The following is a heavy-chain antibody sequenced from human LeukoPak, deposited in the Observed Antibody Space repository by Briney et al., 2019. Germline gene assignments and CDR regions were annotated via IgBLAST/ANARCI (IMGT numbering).Heavy chain of an antibody. J-gene: IGHJ3*02. Sequence: PGESLKISCKGSGYRLTSYWISWVRQMPGKGLEWMGRIDPSDSYTKYSPSFQGHVTTSADKSISTAYLQWSSLKASDTAMYYCTRRGYSGDAFDIWGQGTMVTVSS. CDR2: IDPSDSYT. D-gene: IGHD5-12*01. V-gene: IGHV5-10-1*01. CDR3: TRRGYSGDAFDI. CDR1: GYRLTSYW.